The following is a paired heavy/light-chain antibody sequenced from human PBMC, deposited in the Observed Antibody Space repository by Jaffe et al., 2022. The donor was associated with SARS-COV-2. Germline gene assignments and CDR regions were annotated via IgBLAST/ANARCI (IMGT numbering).Light chain of an antibody. CDR3: AAWDDSLSVHVV. J-gene: IGLJ2*01. V-gene: IGLV1-47*01. CDR2: RNN. Sequence: QSVLTQPPSASGTPGQRVTISCSGSSSNIGSNYVYWYQQLPGTAPKLLIYRNNQRPSGVPDRFSGSKSGTSASLAISGLRSEDEADYYCAAWDDSLSVHVVFGGGTKLTVL. CDR1: SSNIGSNY.
Heavy chain of an antibody. Sequence: QVQLQESGPGLVKPSQTLSLTCTVSGGSISSGDYYWSWIRQPPGKGLEWIGYIYYSGSTYYNPSLKSRVTISVDTSKNQFSLKLSSVTAADTAVYYCARLEGSSGYYYGAVVYWGQGTLVTVSS. V-gene: IGHV4-30-4*01. CDR1: GGSISSGDYY. D-gene: IGHD3-22*01. CDR3: ARLEGSSGYYYGAVVY. J-gene: IGHJ4*02. CDR2: IYYSGST.